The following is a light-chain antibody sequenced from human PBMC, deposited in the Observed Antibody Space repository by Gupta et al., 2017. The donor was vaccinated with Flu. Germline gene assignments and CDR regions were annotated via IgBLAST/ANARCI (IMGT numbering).Light chain of an antibody. J-gene: IGKJ2*02. Sequence: ATQLIHSPSSLSASVGDIVTITCRASQGIRHDLGWYTQKPGRGPKLLIFAASRVQSGIRATFSGSRSGRSFTLAISSRQREAFAPYYCGHEDNSPCTFGQGTKLDIK. CDR3: GHEDNSPCT. CDR1: QGIRHD. V-gene: IGKV1-6*01. CDR2: AAS.